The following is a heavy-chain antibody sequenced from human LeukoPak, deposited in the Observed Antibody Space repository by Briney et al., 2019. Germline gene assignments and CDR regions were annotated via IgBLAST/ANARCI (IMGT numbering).Heavy chain of an antibody. Sequence: NPSETLSLTCTVSGGPIRSSSYYWGWIRQPPGKGLEWIGSIHYSGSTYYNPSLKSRVTISVDTSKSQFSLKLSSVTAADTAVYYCARQRTVITPDAFGIWGQGTMVTVSS. CDR3: ARQRTVITPDAFGI. CDR1: GGPIRSSSYY. CDR2: IHYSGST. J-gene: IGHJ3*02. D-gene: IGHD4-23*01. V-gene: IGHV4-39*01.